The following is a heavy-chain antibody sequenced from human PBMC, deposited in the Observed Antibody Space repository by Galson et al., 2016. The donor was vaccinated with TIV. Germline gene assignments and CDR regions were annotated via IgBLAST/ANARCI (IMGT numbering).Heavy chain of an antibody. Sequence: SLRLSCAASGFTFRSFAVSWVRQAPGKGLEWVSGISAGGGRTNYADSVKGRLTISRDNPRNTLYLQMSSLRAEDTAVYFCAKMDSSGFDYVRRFDFWGQGTLATVSS. CDR3: AKMDSSGFDYVRRFDF. J-gene: IGHJ4*02. D-gene: IGHD3-22*01. V-gene: IGHV3-23*01. CDR1: GFTFRSFA. CDR2: ISAGGGRT.